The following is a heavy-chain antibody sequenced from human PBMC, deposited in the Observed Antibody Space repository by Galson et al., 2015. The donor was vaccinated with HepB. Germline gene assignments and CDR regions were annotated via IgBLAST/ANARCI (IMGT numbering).Heavy chain of an antibody. CDR3: ARELWRDIVATGGY. J-gene: IGHJ4*02. Sequence: SVKVSCKASGYTFTSYAMNWVRQAPGQGLEWMGWINTNTGNPTYAQGFTGRFVFSLDTSVSTAYPQVSSLKAEDTAVYYCARELWRDIVATGGYWGQGTLVTVSS. V-gene: IGHV7-4-1*02. D-gene: IGHD5-12*01. CDR1: GYTFTSYA. CDR2: INTNTGNP.